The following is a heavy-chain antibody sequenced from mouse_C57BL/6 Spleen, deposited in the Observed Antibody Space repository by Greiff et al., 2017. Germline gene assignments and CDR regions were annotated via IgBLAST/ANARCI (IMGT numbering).Heavy chain of an antibody. J-gene: IGHJ4*01. CDR2: IDPSDSYT. CDR1: GYTFTSYW. V-gene: IGHV1-59*01. D-gene: IGHD2-10*02. CDR3: ARGYGNYVDAMDY. Sequence: QVQLQQPGAELVRPGTSVKLSCKASGYTFTSYWMHWVKQRPGQGLEWIGVIDPSDSYTNYNQKFKGKATLTVDTSSSTAYMQLSSLTSEDSAVYYCARGYGNYVDAMDYWGQGSSVTVSS.